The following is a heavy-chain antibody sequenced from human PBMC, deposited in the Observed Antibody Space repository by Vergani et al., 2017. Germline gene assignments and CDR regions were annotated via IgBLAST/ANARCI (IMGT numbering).Heavy chain of an antibody. CDR1: GFTFSSYA. Sequence: QVQLVESGGGVVQPGRSLRLSCAASGFTFSSYALHWVRQAPGKGPEWVAFISYDGSNKYYADSVKGRFTISRDKSKNTLYLQMNSLRAEDTAVYYWARPSWGLVGQLDCWGQGTLVTVSS. CDR2: ISYDGSNK. CDR3: ARPSWGLVGQLDC. D-gene: IGHD1-1*01. J-gene: IGHJ4*02. V-gene: IGHV3-30*04.